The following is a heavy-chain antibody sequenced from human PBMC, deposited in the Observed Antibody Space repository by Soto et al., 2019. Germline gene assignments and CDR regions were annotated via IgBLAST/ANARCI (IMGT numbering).Heavy chain of an antibody. J-gene: IGHJ3*02. V-gene: IGHV1-69*01. CDR2: IIPIFGTA. D-gene: IGHD5-12*01. CDR3: AFRDGHNYWLDAFDI. CDR1: GGTFSSNA. Sequence: QVQLVQSGAEVKKPGSSVRVSCKASGGTFSSNAVSWVRQAPGQGLEWMGGIIPIFGTANYAQKFQGRVTINEDESTNTAYMELSSLRSEDTAVYFCAFRDGHNYWLDAFDIWGQGAMVTVSS.